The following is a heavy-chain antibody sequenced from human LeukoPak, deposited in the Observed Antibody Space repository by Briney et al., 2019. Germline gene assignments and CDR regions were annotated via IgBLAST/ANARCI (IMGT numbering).Heavy chain of an antibody. Sequence: GGSLRLSCAASGFTFSSYEMNWVRQAPGKGLEWVSYISSSGSSIYYADSVKARFTISRDNAKNSLYLQMNSLRAEDTAVYYCARILTRIVVPWDGMDVWGQGTTVTVSS. CDR3: ARILTRIVVPWDGMDV. D-gene: IGHD3-22*01. J-gene: IGHJ6*02. V-gene: IGHV3-48*03. CDR2: ISSSGSSI. CDR1: GFTFSSYE.